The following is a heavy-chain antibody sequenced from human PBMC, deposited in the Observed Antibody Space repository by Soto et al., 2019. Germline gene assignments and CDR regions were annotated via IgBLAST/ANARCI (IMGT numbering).Heavy chain of an antibody. V-gene: IGHV3-30*18. CDR2: ISYDGSNK. J-gene: IGHJ6*02. Sequence: QVQLVESGGGVVQPGRSLRLSCAASGFTVSSYGMHWVRQAPGQGLEWVAVISYDGSNKYYADSVKGRFTISRDNSKNTLYLQMNSLRAEDTAVYYCAKDVDPYYYGMDVWGQGTTVTVSS. CDR1: GFTVSSYG. D-gene: IGHD5-12*01. CDR3: AKDVDPYYYGMDV.